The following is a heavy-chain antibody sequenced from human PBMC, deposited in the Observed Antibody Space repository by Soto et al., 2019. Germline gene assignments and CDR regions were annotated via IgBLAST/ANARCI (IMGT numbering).Heavy chain of an antibody. Sequence: ASVKVSCKASGGTFSSYAISWVRQAPGQGLEWMGGIIPIFGTANYAQKFQGRVTITADESTSTAYMELSSLRSEDTAVYYCATCPEAAYSSSWSYYYGMDVWGQGTTVTVSS. D-gene: IGHD6-13*01. CDR3: ATCPEAAYSSSWSYYYGMDV. V-gene: IGHV1-69*13. J-gene: IGHJ6*02. CDR1: GGTFSSYA. CDR2: IIPIFGTA.